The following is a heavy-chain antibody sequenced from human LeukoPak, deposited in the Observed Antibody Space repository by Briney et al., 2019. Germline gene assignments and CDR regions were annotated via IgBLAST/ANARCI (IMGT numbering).Heavy chain of an antibody. Sequence: GGSLRLSCVASGFTFSSYWMSWVRQAPGKGLEWVTNIKQDGREKYYVDSVKGRFTISRDNAKNSLYLQMNSLRAEDTAVYYCVRVNFWSGYYNDYWGQGTLVTVSS. J-gene: IGHJ4*02. CDR3: VRVNFWSGYYNDY. CDR2: IKQDGREK. CDR1: GFTFSSYW. V-gene: IGHV3-7*01. D-gene: IGHD3-3*01.